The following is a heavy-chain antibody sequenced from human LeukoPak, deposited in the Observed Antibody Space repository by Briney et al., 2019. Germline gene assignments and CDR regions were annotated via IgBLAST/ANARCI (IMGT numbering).Heavy chain of an antibody. CDR2: IRYDGTNK. Sequence: GGSLRLSCAAAGFTFSNYDMHWVRQAPAKGLEWVAFIRYDGTNKYYADSVKGRFTISRDNSKHTLYLKMNSLRAEDTAVYYCARVGYYYDSTGYYSGFYYMDVWGKGTTVTVSS. CDR3: ARVGYYYDSTGYYSGFYYMDV. J-gene: IGHJ6*03. D-gene: IGHD3-22*01. CDR1: GFTFSNYD. V-gene: IGHV3-30*02.